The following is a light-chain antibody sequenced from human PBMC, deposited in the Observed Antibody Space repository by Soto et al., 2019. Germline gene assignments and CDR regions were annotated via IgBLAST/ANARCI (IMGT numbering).Light chain of an antibody. V-gene: IGKV3-20*01. CDR3: QQYGSLPT. CDR2: GAT. CDR1: QSVSSSY. J-gene: IGKJ5*01. Sequence: PGERATLSSRSSQSVSSSYFAWYQQKPGQTPRLLIFGATSRATGVPDRISGSESGTDFTLTISRLEPEDFAVYYCQQYGSLPTFGQGTRLEI.